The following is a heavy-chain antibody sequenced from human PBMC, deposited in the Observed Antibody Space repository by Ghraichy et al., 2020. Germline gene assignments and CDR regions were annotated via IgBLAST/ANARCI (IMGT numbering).Heavy chain of an antibody. D-gene: IGHD3-22*01. CDR2: ISATGST. Sequence: SQTLSLTCAVSGGSISIYYWSWIRQPAGKGLEWIGRISATGSTNYSPSLKSRVTMSVDTSKNQFSLKLTSVTAADTAIYYCARGPSDYESNGYYYGAFDLWGQGTKVTVSS. CDR3: ARGPSDYESNGYYYGAFDL. V-gene: IGHV4-4*07. CDR1: GGSISIYY. J-gene: IGHJ3*01.